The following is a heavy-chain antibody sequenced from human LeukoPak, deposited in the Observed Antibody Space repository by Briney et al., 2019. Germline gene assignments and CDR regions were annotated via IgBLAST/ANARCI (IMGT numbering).Heavy chain of an antibody. V-gene: IGHV4-30-2*01. Sequence: SETLSLTCTVSGGSISSGGYYWSWIRQPPGKGLEWIGYIYHSGSTYYNPSLKSRVTISVDRSKNQFSLKLSSVTAADTAVYYCAREEVAVAGTNYWGQGTLVTVSS. CDR2: IYHSGST. D-gene: IGHD6-19*01. CDR1: GGSISSGGYY. CDR3: AREEVAVAGTNY. J-gene: IGHJ4*02.